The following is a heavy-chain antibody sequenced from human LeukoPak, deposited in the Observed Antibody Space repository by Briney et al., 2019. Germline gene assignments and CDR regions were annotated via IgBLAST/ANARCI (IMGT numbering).Heavy chain of an antibody. CDR1: GGTFSSYA. J-gene: IGHJ5*02. D-gene: IGHD6-6*01. Sequence: ASVKVSCKASGGTFSSYAISWVRQAPGQGLEWMGRIIPILGIANYAQKFQGRVTITADKSTSTAYMELSSLRSEDTAVYYCARASIAARPRWFDPWGQGTLVTVSS. V-gene: IGHV1-69*04. CDR3: ARASIAARPRWFDP. CDR2: IIPILGIA.